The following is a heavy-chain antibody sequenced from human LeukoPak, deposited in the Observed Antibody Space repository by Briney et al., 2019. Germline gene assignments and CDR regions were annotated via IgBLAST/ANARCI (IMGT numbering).Heavy chain of an antibody. CDR3: ARPMVAAMPAFDI. D-gene: IGHD2-15*01. V-gene: IGHV4-4*02. CDR1: GVSISSSNW. J-gene: IGHJ3*02. CDR2: IYHSGST. Sequence: SGTLSLTCAASGVSISSSNWRCGVREPPGEGLGWIGEIYHSGSTNYNPSVKSRVTISVDKSKNQFSLKLSSVTAADTAVYYCARPMVAAMPAFDIWGQGTMVTVSS.